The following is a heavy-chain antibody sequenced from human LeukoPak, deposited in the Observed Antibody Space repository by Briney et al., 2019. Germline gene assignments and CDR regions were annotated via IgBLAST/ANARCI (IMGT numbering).Heavy chain of an antibody. CDR2: IWYDGSNK. CDR1: GFTFSSYG. D-gene: IGHD3-16*02. CDR3: AREGRELSLFWWFDP. J-gene: IGHJ5*02. V-gene: IGHV3-33*01. Sequence: GGSLRLSCAASGFTFSSYGMHWVRQAPGKGLEWVAVIWYDGSNKYYADSVKGRFTISRDNSKNTLYLQMNSLRAEDTAVYYCAREGRELSLFWWFDPWGQGTLVTVSS.